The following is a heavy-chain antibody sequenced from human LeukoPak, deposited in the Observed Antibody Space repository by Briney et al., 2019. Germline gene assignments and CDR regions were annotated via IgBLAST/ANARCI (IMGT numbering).Heavy chain of an antibody. J-gene: IGHJ4*02. D-gene: IGHD6-13*01. Sequence: GGSLRLSCAASGFTFSSYGMHWVRQAPGKGLEWVALISYDGSDKNYADSVKGRFTISRDNSKSTLYLQMDSLRGDDAAVYYCAKAVRSISWSFGYWGQGTLVTVSS. CDR2: ISYDGSDK. V-gene: IGHV3-30*18. CDR3: AKAVRSISWSFGY. CDR1: GFTFSSYG.